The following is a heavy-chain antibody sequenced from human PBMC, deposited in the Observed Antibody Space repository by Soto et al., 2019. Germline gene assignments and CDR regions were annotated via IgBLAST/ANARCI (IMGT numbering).Heavy chain of an antibody. V-gene: IGHV4-34*01. CDR1: GWSFSGYY. CDR3: ARGLWGRYYYGMDV. Sequence: PXETLSLACSVDGWSFSGYYWSWIRQPPGKGLDWIGEINHSGSTNYNPSLKSRVTISVDTSKNQFSLKLSSVTAADTAVYYCARGLWGRYYYGMDVWGQEATVTVSS. J-gene: IGHJ6*02. D-gene: IGHD3-16*01. CDR2: INHSGST.